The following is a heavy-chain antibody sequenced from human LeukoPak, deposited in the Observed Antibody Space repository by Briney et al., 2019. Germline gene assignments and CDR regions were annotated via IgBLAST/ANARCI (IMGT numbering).Heavy chain of an antibody. J-gene: IGHJ6*02. D-gene: IGHD2-21*01. CDR2: ISAYNGNT. CDR1: GYTLTSYG. CDR3: ARETVFNSAVLDV. V-gene: IGHV1-18*01. Sequence: ASVKVSCTASGYTLTSYGISWTRQAPGPGLEWMGWISAYNGNTNYAQKLQGRVTMTTDTSTSTAYMELRSLRSDDTAVYYCARETVFNSAVLDVWGQGTTVTVSS.